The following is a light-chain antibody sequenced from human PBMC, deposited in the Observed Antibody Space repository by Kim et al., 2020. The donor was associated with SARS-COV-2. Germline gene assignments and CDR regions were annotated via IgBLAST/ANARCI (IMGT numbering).Light chain of an antibody. CDR2: YDT. Sequence: SYELTQPPSVSVDPGKTASITCGGANIGSKNVHWYQQKPGQAPVLVIFYDTDRPSGIPERFSGSNSGNTATLTISRVEAGDEADYYCQLWDGSSDQPWVF. CDR3: QLWDGSSDQPWV. V-gene: IGLV3-21*04. CDR1: NIGSKN. J-gene: IGLJ3*02.